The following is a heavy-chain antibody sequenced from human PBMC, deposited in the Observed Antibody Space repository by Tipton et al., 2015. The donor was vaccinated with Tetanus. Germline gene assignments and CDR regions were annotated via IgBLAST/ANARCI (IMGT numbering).Heavy chain of an antibody. CDR3: VRDRNWGPFDP. CDR2: IKRDGSEQ. V-gene: IGHV3-7*01. D-gene: IGHD7-27*01. J-gene: IGHJ5*02. Sequence: SLRLSCATSGFPFMTYWMTWVRQAPGKGLEWVANIKRDGSEQHYADSVKGRFNISRDNAGNSLYLQMNSLRVEDTAIYYCVRDRNWGPFDPWGKGTLVTVSS. CDR1: GFPFMTYW.